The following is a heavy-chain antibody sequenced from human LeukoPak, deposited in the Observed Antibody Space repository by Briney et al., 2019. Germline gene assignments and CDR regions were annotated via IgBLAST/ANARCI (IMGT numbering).Heavy chain of an antibody. CDR1: GYTFTSYY. V-gene: IGHV1-46*01. D-gene: IGHD5-18*01. CDR3: ARAPTTVYSYGCIDY. CDR2: INPSGGST. Sequence: GASVKVSCKAFGYTFTSYYMHWVRQAPGQGLEWMGIINPSGGSTSYAQKFQGRVTMTRDTSTSTVYMELSSLRSEDTAVYYCARAPTTVYSYGCIDYWGQGTLVTVSS. J-gene: IGHJ4*02.